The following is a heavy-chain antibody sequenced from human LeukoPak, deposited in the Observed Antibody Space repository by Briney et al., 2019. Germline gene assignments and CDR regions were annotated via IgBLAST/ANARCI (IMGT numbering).Heavy chain of an antibody. Sequence: GGSLRLSCAASGFTFDDYGMSWARQAPGKGLEWVSGINWNGGSIGHADSVKGRFTISRDNAKNSLYLQMNSLRAEDTALYYCARAMTDNYYYGMDVWGQGTTVTVSS. CDR2: INWNGGSI. J-gene: IGHJ6*02. V-gene: IGHV3-20*04. D-gene: IGHD2-21*02. CDR1: GFTFDDYG. CDR3: ARAMTDNYYYGMDV.